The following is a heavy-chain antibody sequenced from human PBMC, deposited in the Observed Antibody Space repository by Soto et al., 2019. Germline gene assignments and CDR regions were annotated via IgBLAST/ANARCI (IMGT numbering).Heavy chain of an antibody. V-gene: IGHV4-59*01. CDR2: IYYSGST. D-gene: IGHD4-17*01. CDR3: ARGKYGDYYYSYYMDV. CDR1: GGSISSYY. J-gene: IGHJ6*03. Sequence: QVQLQESGPGLVKPSETLSLTCTVSGGSISSYYWSWIRQPPGKGLEWIGYIYYSGSTNYNPSLKSRVTISVDTSKNQFSLKLSSVTAADTAVYYCARGKYGDYYYSYYMDVWGKGTTVTVSS.